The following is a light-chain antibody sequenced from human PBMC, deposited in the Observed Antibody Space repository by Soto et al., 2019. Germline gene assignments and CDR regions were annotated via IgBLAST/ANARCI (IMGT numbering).Light chain of an antibody. V-gene: IGLV1-44*01. CDR3: AAWDDSLHVI. J-gene: IGLJ2*01. CDR1: SSNIGSNT. Sequence: QAVVTQPPSASGTPGQRVTISCSGSSSNIGSNTVSWYQQFPGTAPKLLIFSNNKRPSGVPDRFSGSKSGTSASLAISGLQSEDEADYYCAAWDDSLHVIFGGGTKVTVL. CDR2: SNN.